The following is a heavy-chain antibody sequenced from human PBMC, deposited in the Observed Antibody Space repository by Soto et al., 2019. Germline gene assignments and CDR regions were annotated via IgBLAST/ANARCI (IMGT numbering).Heavy chain of an antibody. CDR2: IFSDNER. D-gene: IGHD4-17*01. V-gene: IGHV2-26*01. CDR3: ARMHVDSYQFYYAMDV. Sequence: QVTLKTSGPALVKPTETLTLTCTVSGFSLTNGKMGVRWIRQPPGKALDWLAHIFSDNERSYSTSLQGRLTITKDTTGSQVVLSMTHVDPVDTATYYCARMHVDSYQFYYAMDVWGQVTTVTVSS. J-gene: IGHJ6*02. CDR1: GFSLTNGKMG.